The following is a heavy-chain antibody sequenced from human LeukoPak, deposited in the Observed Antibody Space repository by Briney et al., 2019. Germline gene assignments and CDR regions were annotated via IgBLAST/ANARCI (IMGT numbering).Heavy chain of an antibody. CDR1: GFTFSSYA. D-gene: IGHD5-24*01. CDR2: ISYDGSNK. V-gene: IGHV3-30-3*01. Sequence: PGGSLRLSCAASGFTFSSYAMHWVRQAPGKGLEWVAVISYDGSNKYYADSVKGRFTISRDNAKNSLYVQMNSLRAEDTAVYYCAPQRWLQLPFDYWGQGTLVTVSS. J-gene: IGHJ4*02. CDR3: APQRWLQLPFDY.